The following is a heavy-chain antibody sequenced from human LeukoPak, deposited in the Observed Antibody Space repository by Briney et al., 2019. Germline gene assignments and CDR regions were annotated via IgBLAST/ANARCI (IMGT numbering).Heavy chain of an antibody. CDR2: IKQDGSET. Sequence: GGSLRLSCAASGFTFSSYWMSWVRQAPGKGLEWVSNIKQDGSETYYVDSVKGRFTISRDNAKNSLYLQMNSLRAEDTAVYYCARDYCSSTSCYPPQFDPWGQGTLVTVSS. V-gene: IGHV3-7*01. J-gene: IGHJ5*02. D-gene: IGHD2-2*01. CDR1: GFTFSSYW. CDR3: ARDYCSSTSCYPPQFDP.